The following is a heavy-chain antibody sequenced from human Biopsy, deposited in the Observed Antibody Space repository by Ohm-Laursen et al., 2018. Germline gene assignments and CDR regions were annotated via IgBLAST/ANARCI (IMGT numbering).Heavy chain of an antibody. Sequence: GTLSPTCTVSGDSVTKYYWSWIRQPPGKGLEWIGHIYYSVMTNYSPSLQSRVSISVDTSRNQVSLTLSSVTAADTAVYYCARDSGILNYGNFKYYHYYGMDVWGQGTKVTVSS. CDR3: ARDSGILNYGNFKYYHYYGMDV. D-gene: IGHD4-11*01. CDR1: GDSVTKYY. J-gene: IGHJ6*02. V-gene: IGHV4-59*02. CDR2: IYYSVMT.